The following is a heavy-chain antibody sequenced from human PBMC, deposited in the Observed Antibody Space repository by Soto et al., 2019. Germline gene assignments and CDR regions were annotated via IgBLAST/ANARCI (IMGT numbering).Heavy chain of an antibody. D-gene: IGHD5-12*01. V-gene: IGHV1-69*13. CDR3: ATHHSGYDFGDYYYYYYMDV. CDR1: GGTFSSYA. CDR2: IIPIFGTA. Sequence: GASVKVSCKASGGTFSSYAISWVRQAPGQGLEWMGGIIPIFGTANYAQKFQERVTITGDVSTSTAYMELSSLRSEDTAVYYCATHHSGYDFGDYYYYYYMDVWGKGTTVTVSS. J-gene: IGHJ6*03.